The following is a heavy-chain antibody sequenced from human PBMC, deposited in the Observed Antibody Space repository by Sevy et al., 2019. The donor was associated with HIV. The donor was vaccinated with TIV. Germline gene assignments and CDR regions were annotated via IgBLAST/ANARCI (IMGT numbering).Heavy chain of an antibody. CDR1: GYTFSSYR. CDR2: ISAYNGNT. V-gene: IGHV1-18*01. D-gene: IGHD6-19*01. Sequence: ASVKVSCKASGYTFSSYRISWVRQAPGQGLEWMGWISAYNGNTNYAQKLQGRVTMTTDTSTSTAYMELRSLRSDDTAVYYCAAGIAVAGTWYYFDYWGQGTLVTVSS. CDR3: AAGIAVAGTWYYFDY. J-gene: IGHJ4*02.